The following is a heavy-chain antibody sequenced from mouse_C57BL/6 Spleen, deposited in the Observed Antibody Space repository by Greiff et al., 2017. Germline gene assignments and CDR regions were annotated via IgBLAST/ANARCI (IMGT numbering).Heavy chain of an antibody. D-gene: IGHD3-2*02. CDR3: ARGRLPLAY. CDR1: GYTFTSYW. Sequence: QVQLQQPGAELVMPGASVKLSCKASGYTFTSYWMHWVKQRPGQGLEWIGEIDPSDSYTNYNQKFKGKSTLTVDKSSSTAYMQLSSLTSEDCAVYYCARGRLPLAYWGQGTLVTVSA. V-gene: IGHV1-69*01. CDR2: IDPSDSYT. J-gene: IGHJ3*01.